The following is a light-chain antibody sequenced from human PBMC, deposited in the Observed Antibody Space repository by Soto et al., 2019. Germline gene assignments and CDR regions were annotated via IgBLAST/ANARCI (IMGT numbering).Light chain of an antibody. J-gene: IGKJ5*01. CDR3: QQYNSVYT. CDR2: DAS. V-gene: IGKV1-5*01. CDR1: QSISSW. Sequence: DIQMTQSPSTLSASVGDRVTITCRASQSISSWLAWYQQKPGKAPKILIYDASSLESGVPSRFSGSGSGTEFTLTISSLQPDDFATYYCQQYNSVYTFGQGTRLEIK.